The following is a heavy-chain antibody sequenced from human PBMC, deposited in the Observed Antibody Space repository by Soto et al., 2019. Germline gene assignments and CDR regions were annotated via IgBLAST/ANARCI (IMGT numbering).Heavy chain of an antibody. Sequence: PGGSLRLSCAASGFTFSSYAMSWVRQAPGKGLEWVSAISGSGGSTYYADYVKGRFTISRDNSKNTLYLQMNSLRAEDTAVYYCAKAKPPIRFLEWLPYYMDVWGKGTTVTVSS. CDR1: GFTFSSYA. V-gene: IGHV3-23*01. CDR2: ISGSGGST. J-gene: IGHJ6*03. CDR3: AKAKPPIRFLEWLPYYMDV. D-gene: IGHD3-3*01.